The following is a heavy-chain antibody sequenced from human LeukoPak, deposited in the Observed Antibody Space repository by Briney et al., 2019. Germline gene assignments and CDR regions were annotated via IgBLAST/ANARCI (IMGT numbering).Heavy chain of an antibody. V-gene: IGHV3-21*01. CDR3: ARDPSASGAGGY. Sequence: PGGSLRLSCAASGFTFSTYSMNWVRQAPGKGLEWVSSISSSGSYKYYADSVKGQFTISRDNAKNSLFLQMNSLRAEDTAVYYCARDPSASGAGGYWGQGTLVTVSS. CDR1: GFTFSTYS. D-gene: IGHD6-13*01. J-gene: IGHJ4*02. CDR2: ISSSGSYK.